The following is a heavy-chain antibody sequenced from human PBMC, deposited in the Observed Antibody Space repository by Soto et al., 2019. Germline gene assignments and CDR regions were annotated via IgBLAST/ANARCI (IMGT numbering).Heavy chain of an antibody. V-gene: IGHV3-30*18. J-gene: IGHJ4*02. D-gene: IGHD6-19*01. CDR2: ISYDGSNK. CDR3: AKDRSSSGSDY. Sequence: GGSLRLSCAASGFTFSSYGMHWVRQAPGKGLEWVAVISYDGSNKYYADSVKGRFTISRDNSKNTLYLQMNSLRAEDTAVYYCAKDRSSSGSDYWGQGTLVTVSS. CDR1: GFTFSSYG.